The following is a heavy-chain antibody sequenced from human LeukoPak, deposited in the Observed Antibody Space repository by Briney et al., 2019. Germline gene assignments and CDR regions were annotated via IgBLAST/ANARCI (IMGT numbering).Heavy chain of an antibody. V-gene: IGHV3-30*04. CDR1: GFTFSSYA. CDR3: AKDESRYDTQPGY. D-gene: IGHD5-12*01. J-gene: IGHJ4*02. Sequence: GGSLRLSCAASGFTFSSYAMHWVRQAPGKGLEWVAVISYDGSNKYYADSVKGRFTISRENSKNTVYLQMNSLRAEDTAVYYCAKDESRYDTQPGYWGQGTLVTVSS. CDR2: ISYDGSNK.